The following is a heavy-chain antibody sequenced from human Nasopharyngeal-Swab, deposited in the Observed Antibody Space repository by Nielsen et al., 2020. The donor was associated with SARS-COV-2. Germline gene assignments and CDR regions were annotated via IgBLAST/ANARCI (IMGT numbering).Heavy chain of an antibody. D-gene: IGHD3-10*01. Sequence: APVKVSCKASGYTFTSYYMHWVRQAPGQGLEWMGIINPSGGSTSYAQKFQGRVTMTRDTSTSTVYMELSSLRSEDTAVYYCAREVRDTMVRGVIIDYWGQGTLVTVSS. CDR2: INPSGGST. J-gene: IGHJ4*02. V-gene: IGHV1-46*01. CDR3: AREVRDTMVRGVIIDY. CDR1: GYTFTSYY.